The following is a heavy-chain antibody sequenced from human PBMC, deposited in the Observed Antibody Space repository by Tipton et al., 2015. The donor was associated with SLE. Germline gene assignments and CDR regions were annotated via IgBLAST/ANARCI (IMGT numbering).Heavy chain of an antibody. CDR2: IYYSGST. Sequence: TLSLPCTVSGDSISSSLYYWCWIRQPPGKGLEWIGGIYYSGSTYYTPSFQSRVTMSVDTSKNQFSLKLSSVTAADTAVYYCAREGGIAARRRGFEYWGQGTLVTVSS. CDR3: AREGGIAARRRGFEY. J-gene: IGHJ4*02. CDR1: GDSISSSLYY. V-gene: IGHV4-39*07. D-gene: IGHD6-25*01.